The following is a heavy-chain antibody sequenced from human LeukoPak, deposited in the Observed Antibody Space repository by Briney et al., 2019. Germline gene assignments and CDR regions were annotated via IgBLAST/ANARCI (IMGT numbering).Heavy chain of an antibody. Sequence: AASVEVSCKASGGTFTGYYMHWVRQAPGQGLEWMGWINPNSGGTNYAQKFQGRVTMTRDTSISTAYMELSRLRSDDTAVYYCARSPTVIRPFDYWGQGTLVTVSS. J-gene: IGHJ4*02. V-gene: IGHV1-2*02. D-gene: IGHD4-11*01. CDR3: ARSPTVIRPFDY. CDR2: INPNSGGT. CDR1: GGTFTGYY.